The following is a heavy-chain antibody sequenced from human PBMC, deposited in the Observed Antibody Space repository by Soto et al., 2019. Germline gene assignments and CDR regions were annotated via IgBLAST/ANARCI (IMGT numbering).Heavy chain of an antibody. CDR3: ARVRAGTTYWFDP. D-gene: IGHD1-7*01. J-gene: IGHJ5*02. CDR1: GGSISSGGYY. V-gene: IGHV4-31*03. CDR2: IYYSGST. Sequence: PSETLSLTCTVSGGSISSGGYYWSWIRQHPGKGLEWIGYIYYSGSTYYNPSLKSRVTISVDTSKNQFSLKLSSVTAADTAVYYCARVRAGTTYWFDPWGQGTLVTVS.